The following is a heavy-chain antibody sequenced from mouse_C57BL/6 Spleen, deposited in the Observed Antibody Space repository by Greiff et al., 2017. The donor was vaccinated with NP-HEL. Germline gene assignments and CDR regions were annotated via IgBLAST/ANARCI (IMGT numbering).Heavy chain of an antibody. CDR1: GYTFTDYN. CDR2: INPNNGGT. Sequence: EVQLQQSGPELVKPGASVKIPCKASGYTFTDYNMDWVKQSHGKSLEWIGDINPNNGGTSYNQKFKGKATLTVDKSSSTAYMELRSLTSEDTAVYYCARSGDWDPRAWFAYWGQGTLVTVSA. J-gene: IGHJ3*01. V-gene: IGHV1-18*01. CDR3: ARSGDWDPRAWFAY. D-gene: IGHD4-1*01.